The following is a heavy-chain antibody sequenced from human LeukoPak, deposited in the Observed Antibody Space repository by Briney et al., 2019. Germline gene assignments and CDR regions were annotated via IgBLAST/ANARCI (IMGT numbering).Heavy chain of an antibody. Sequence: GASVKVSCKASGYTFTGYYIHWVRQAPGQGLEWMGWINPNSGGTNYAQKFQGRVTMTRDTSISTACMELSSLISDDTAVYYCAREYGDSLTATRDFDYWGHGTLVTVSS. CDR3: AREYGDSLTATRDFDY. V-gene: IGHV1-2*02. D-gene: IGHD4-17*01. CDR1: GYTFTGYY. CDR2: INPNSGGT. J-gene: IGHJ4*01.